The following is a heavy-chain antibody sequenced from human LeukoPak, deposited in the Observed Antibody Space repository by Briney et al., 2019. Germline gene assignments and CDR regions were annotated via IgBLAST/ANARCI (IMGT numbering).Heavy chain of an antibody. CDR3: ARAFPTMGGY. J-gene: IGHJ4*02. V-gene: IGHV4-38-2*02. D-gene: IGHD3-10*01. CDR1: GYSISSGFY. Sequence: PSETLSLTCTVSGYSISSGFYWVWIRQPPGKGLEWNGNIHHSGSTYYNPSLKSRVAMSLDTSKNQFSLKLSSVTAADTAVYYCARAFPTMGGYWGQGTLVTVSS. CDR2: IHHSGST.